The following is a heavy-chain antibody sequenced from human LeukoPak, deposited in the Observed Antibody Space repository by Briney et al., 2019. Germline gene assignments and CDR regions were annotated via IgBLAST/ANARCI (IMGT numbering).Heavy chain of an antibody. Sequence: ETLSLTCAVYGGSFSGYYWSWVRQAPGKGLEWVSAISGSGGSTYYADSVKGRFTVSRDNSKNTLYLQMNSLRAEDTAVYYCASWLRLGSKSVTADYWGQGTLVTVSS. J-gene: IGHJ4*02. V-gene: IGHV3-23*01. D-gene: IGHD5-12*01. CDR3: ASWLRLGSKSVTADY. CDR1: GGSFSGYY. CDR2: ISGSGGST.